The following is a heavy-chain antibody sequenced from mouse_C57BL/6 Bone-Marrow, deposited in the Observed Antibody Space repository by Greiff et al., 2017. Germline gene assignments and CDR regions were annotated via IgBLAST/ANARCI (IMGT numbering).Heavy chain of an antibody. CDR1: GYTFTSYG. J-gene: IGHJ2*01. CDR2: IYPRSGNT. CDR3: ARPYYYGSRDYYFDY. Sequence: VKLQESGAELARPGASVKLSCKASGYTFTSYGISWVKQRTGQGLEWIGEIYPRSGNTYYNEKFKGKATLTADKSSSTAYMELRSLTSEDSAVYFCARPYYYGSRDYYFDYWGQGTTLTVSS. D-gene: IGHD1-1*01. V-gene: IGHV1-81*01.